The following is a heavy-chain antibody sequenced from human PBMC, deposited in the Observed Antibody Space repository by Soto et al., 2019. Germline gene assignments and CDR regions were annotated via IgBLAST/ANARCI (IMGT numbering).Heavy chain of an antibody. CDR3: ASGYYDILTGRDTKYYFDY. Sequence: SETLSLTCTVSGSSIINGDYYWSWIRQPPGKGLEWIGYIYYSGNTYYNPSLKSRVMISVDTSKNQFSLNLSSVTAADTAVYYCASGYYDILTGRDTKYYFDYWGQGALVTVS. D-gene: IGHD3-9*01. J-gene: IGHJ4*02. V-gene: IGHV4-30-4*01. CDR2: IYYSGNT. CDR1: GSSIINGDYY.